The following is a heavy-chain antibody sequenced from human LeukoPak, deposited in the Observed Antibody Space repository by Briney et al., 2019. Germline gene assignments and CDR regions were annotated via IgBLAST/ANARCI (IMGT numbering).Heavy chain of an antibody. D-gene: IGHD3-22*01. CDR2: IYYSGST. V-gene: IGHV4-39*01. J-gene: IGHJ3*02. Sequence: SETLSLTCTVSGGSISSSSYYWGWIRQPPGKGLEWIGSIYYSGSTYYNPSLKSGVTISVDTSKNQFSLKLSSVTAADTAVYYCARLPKRITMIVVVITPSHGASDIWGQGTMVIVSS. CDR3: ARLPKRITMIVVVITPSHGASDI. CDR1: GGSISSSSYY.